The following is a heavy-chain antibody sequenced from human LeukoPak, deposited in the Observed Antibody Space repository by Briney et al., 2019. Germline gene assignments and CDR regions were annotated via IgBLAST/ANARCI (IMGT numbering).Heavy chain of an antibody. CDR1: GFTFSSYG. J-gene: IGHJ4*02. CDR2: ISYDGSNK. CDR3: AKPLGSSWYFGYFDY. D-gene: IGHD6-13*01. V-gene: IGHV3-30*18. Sequence: GGSLRLSCAASGFTFSSYGMHWVRQAPGKGLEWVAVISYDGSNKYYADSVKGRFTISRDNSKNTLYLQMNSLRAEDTAVYYCAKPLGSSWYFGYFDYWGQGTLVTVSS.